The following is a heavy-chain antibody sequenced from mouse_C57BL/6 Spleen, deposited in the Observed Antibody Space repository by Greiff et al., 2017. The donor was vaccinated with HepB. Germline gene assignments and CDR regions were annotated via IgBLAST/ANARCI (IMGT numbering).Heavy chain of an antibody. D-gene: IGHD1-1*01. Sequence: VQLQESGPGLVQPSQSLSITCTVSGFSLTSYGVHWVRQSPGKGLEWLGVIWSGGSTDYNAAFISRLSISKDNSKSQVFFKMNSLQADDTAIYYCARKGDYYGSSSFYYAMDYWGQGTSVTVSS. V-gene: IGHV2-2*01. J-gene: IGHJ4*01. CDR2: IWSGGST. CDR3: ARKGDYYGSSSFYYAMDY. CDR1: GFSLTSYG.